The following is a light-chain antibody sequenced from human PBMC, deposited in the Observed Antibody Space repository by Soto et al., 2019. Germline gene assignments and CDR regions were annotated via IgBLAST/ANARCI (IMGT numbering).Light chain of an antibody. CDR2: AAS. CDR3: LQDYSYPWT. CDR1: QSVSGW. J-gene: IGKJ1*01. Sequence: IQMTQSPSSLSASVGDRVTITCRASQSVSGWLAWYQQKPGEAPKLLIYAASSLQSGVPSRFSGSASGTDFTLTISSLQPEDFATYYCLQDYSYPWTFGQGTKVDI. V-gene: IGKV1-6*01.